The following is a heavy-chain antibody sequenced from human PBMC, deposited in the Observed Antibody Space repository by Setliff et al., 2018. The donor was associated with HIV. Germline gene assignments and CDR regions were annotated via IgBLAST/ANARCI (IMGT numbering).Heavy chain of an antibody. CDR1: RASIGSNSYF. V-gene: IGHV4-39*01. J-gene: IGHJ4*02. CDR2: IYYTGNT. Sequence: PSETLSLTCTVSRASIGSNSYFWGWIRQPPGKGLEWIGNIYYTGNTYYNPSLQSRVTISLDTSKNQFSLRLNSVTAADTAVYYCARHAAGPDGPFDYWGQGTLVTVSS. CDR3: ARHAAGPDGPFDY.